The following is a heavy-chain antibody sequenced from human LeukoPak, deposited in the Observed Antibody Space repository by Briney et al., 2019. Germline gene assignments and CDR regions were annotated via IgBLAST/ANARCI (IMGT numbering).Heavy chain of an antibody. V-gene: IGHV4-39*01. CDR1: GRSISSSSYY. Sequence: PSDTLSLTCTVSGRSISSSSYYWGWIRQPPGKGLEWIGSIYYSGSTYYNPSLKSRVTISVDTSKNQFSLKLSSVTAADTAVYYCARHAAGTGYGMDVWGQGTTVTVSS. CDR2: IYYSGST. CDR3: ARHAAGTGYGMDV. J-gene: IGHJ6*02. D-gene: IGHD6-13*01.